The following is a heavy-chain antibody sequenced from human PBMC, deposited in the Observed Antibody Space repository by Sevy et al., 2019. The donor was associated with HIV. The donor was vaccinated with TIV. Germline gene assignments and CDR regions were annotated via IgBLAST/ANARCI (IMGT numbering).Heavy chain of an antibody. CDR3: ARQGGLVDRAFDY. V-gene: IGHV4-39*01. D-gene: IGHD3-10*01. Sequence: SETLSLTCTVSGVSMSGSSYDWGWIPQPPGKGREWIGSIFFSGSTYYNPSLKGRVTISVDTSKSQFSLKLNSVTAADTALYYCARQGGLVDRAFDYWGQGTLVTVSS. J-gene: IGHJ4*02. CDR1: GVSMSGSSYD. CDR2: IFFSGST.